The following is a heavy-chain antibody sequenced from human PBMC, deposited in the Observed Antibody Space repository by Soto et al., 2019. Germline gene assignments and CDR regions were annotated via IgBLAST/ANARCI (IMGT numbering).Heavy chain of an antibody. CDR1: GFTFSGSA. J-gene: IGHJ6*02. CDR2: ISDKVNKYAT. V-gene: IGHV3-73*02. Sequence: EVQLVESGGGLVQPGGSLKLSCAASGFTFSGSAIHWVRQASGKGQEWVCRISDKVNKYATAYAASVTGRFTISRDDSKNMAYVQMNGLKTHDPAVYYCGYDFWRGYYSVGQTSGMDVWGQGTTVTVSS. CDR3: GYDFWRGYYSVGQTSGMDV. D-gene: IGHD3-3*01.